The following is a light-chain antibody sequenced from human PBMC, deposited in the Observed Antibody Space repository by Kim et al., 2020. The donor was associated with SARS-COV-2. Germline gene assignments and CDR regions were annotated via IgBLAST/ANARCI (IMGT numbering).Light chain of an antibody. CDR3: QQRAS. V-gene: IGKV3-11*01. CDR2: GAS. CDR1: PIVIRN. Sequence: VTLSVSQGGRATLSCRASPIVIRNLAWYQQKPGQAPRLLIYGASSRATGIPARFSGTGSGTDFTLTISSLEPEDFAVYYCQQRASFGQGTRLEIK. J-gene: IGKJ5*01.